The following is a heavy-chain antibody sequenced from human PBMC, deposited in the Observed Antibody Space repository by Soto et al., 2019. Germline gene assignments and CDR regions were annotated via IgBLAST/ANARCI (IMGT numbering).Heavy chain of an antibody. CDR3: AREDIVVVVDVTNDAFDI. V-gene: IGHV1-69*01. CDR1: LGTFSSYA. Sequence: GGWVXVSFKASLGTFSSYAIIVLRQAPGQGLECMGGIIPIFGTANYAQKFQGRVTITADESTRTAYMELSSLRSEDTAVYYCAREDIVVVVDVTNDAFDIWGQGTMVTVSS. CDR2: IIPIFGTA. J-gene: IGHJ3*02. D-gene: IGHD2-15*01.